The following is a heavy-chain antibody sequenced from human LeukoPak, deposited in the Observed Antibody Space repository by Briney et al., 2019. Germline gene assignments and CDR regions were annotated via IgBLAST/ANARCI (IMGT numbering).Heavy chain of an antibody. CDR2: ISGSGGNT. D-gene: IGHD3-22*01. V-gene: IGHV3-23*01. CDR3: AKGSYYDSSGSFYFDY. CDR1: GFTFSSYA. Sequence: GGSLRLSCAASGFTFSSYAMSWVRQAPGKGLEWVSGISGSGGNTYHADSVKGRFTISRDNSKNTLYVQVNSLGTEDTAAYYCAKGSYYDSSGSFYFDYWGQGTLVTVSS. J-gene: IGHJ4*02.